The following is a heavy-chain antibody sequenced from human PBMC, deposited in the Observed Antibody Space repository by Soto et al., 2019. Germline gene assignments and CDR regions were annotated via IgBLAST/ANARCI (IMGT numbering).Heavy chain of an antibody. CDR1: AFTFSDHG. CDR3: ASSGLGDFKSMVNYFYYGLDV. D-gene: IGHD5-18*01. Sequence: QLVESGGGVVQPGGSLRLSCSATPSAFTFSDHGMHWVRQTPGKGLEWLAVIWFDGGNRNYADSVKGRFTICRDNSENTLYLQMNSLSDEDTGVYYCASSGLGDFKSMVNYFYYGLDVWGQGTTVAVTS. J-gene: IGHJ6*02. V-gene: IGHV3-33*01. CDR2: IWFDGGNR.